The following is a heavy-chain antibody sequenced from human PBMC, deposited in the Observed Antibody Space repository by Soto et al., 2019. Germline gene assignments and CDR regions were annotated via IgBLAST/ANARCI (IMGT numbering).Heavy chain of an antibody. J-gene: IGHJ4*02. D-gene: IGHD5-12*01. CDR2: ISAHSGDT. CDR3: SRAITTMFVAPAY. Sequence: QVNLVQSGAEVKKPGASVKVSCKASGYTFSNYALTWVRRAPGQGLEWMGWISAHSGDTNYAQKFQGRVTMTTDTATSTAYLELRSMTSEYADIYYCSRAITTMFVAPAYWGQGTLVTVSS. CDR1: GYTFSNYA. V-gene: IGHV1-18*01.